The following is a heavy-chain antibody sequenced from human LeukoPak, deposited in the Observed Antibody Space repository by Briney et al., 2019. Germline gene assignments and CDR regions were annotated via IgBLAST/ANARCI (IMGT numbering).Heavy chain of an antibody. V-gene: IGHV3-7*04. CDR1: GFTFSRHS. Sequence: GGSLKLPCEASGFTFSRHSMNWVRQAPGKGPEWVANIKQDGSEKYYVDSVKGRFTISRDNAKNSLYLQMNSLRAEDTAVDYCARAQLAWDAANWGQGTLVTVSS. J-gene: IGHJ4*02. D-gene: IGHD6-13*01. CDR2: IKQDGSEK. CDR3: ARAQLAWDAAN.